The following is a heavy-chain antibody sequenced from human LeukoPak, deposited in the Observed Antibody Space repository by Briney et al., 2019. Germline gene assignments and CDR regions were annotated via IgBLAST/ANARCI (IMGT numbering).Heavy chain of an antibody. D-gene: IGHD5-18*01. J-gene: IGHJ4*02. Sequence: GGSLRLSCVASGFTFTNHEMNWVRQAPGKGLEWVSYITTSGSTIYYADSVKGRFTISRDNAKNSLYLQINSLRAEDAASYYCARADKDGYGFFGFDYWGQGTLVTVSS. V-gene: IGHV3-48*03. CDR3: ARADKDGYGFFGFDY. CDR2: ITTSGSTI. CDR1: GFTFTNHE.